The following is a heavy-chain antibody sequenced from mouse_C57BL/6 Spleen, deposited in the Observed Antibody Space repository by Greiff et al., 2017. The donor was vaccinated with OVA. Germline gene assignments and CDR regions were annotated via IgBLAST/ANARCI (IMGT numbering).Heavy chain of an antibody. V-gene: IGHV1-85*01. CDR2: IYPRDGST. J-gene: IGHJ4*01. CDR1: GYTFTSHD. Sequence: VQVVESGPELVQPGASVKLSCKASGYTFTSHDINWVKQRPGQGLEWIGWIYPRDGSTKYNEKFKGKATLTVDTSSSTAYMELHSLTSEDSAVYFCARLGRGYYYAMDYWGQGTSVTVSS. D-gene: IGHD4-1*01. CDR3: ARLGRGYYYAMDY.